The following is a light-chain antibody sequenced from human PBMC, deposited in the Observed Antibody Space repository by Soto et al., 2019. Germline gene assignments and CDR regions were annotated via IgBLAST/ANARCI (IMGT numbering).Light chain of an antibody. V-gene: IGKV1-5*01. CDR2: DAT. CDR1: QTIDSW. CDR3: QQRSNWPRT. Sequence: DIQMSQYPSILSASVGDSFTITCRASQTIDSWVAWYQQKPGKAPKLLVYDATSLESGVSSRFSGSGYGTDFTLTISSLEPEDFAVYYCQQRSNWPRTFGQGTKV. J-gene: IGKJ1*01.